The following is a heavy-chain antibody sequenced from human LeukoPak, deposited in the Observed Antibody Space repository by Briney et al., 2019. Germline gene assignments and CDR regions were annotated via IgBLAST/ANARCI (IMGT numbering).Heavy chain of an antibody. D-gene: IGHD6-19*01. V-gene: IGHV3-7*01. Sequence: PGGSLRLSCAASGFIFTSYWMSWVRQAPGKGLEWVANINQDGSEKYYVDSVKGRFTISRDNAKNSLYLQMNSLRADDTAVYYCARVSSSGWDYYYYYYMDVWGKGTTVTVSS. J-gene: IGHJ6*03. CDR1: GFIFTSYW. CDR3: ARVSSSGWDYYYYYYMDV. CDR2: INQDGSEK.